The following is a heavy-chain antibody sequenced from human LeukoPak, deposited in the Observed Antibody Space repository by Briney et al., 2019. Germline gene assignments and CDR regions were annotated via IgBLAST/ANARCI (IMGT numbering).Heavy chain of an antibody. D-gene: IGHD5-24*01. V-gene: IGHV1-69*13. CDR1: GGTFSSYA. J-gene: IGHJ2*01. Sequence: AASVKVSCKASGGTFSSYAISWVRQAPGQGLEWMGGIIPIFGTANYAQKFQGRVTITADESTSTAYMELSSLRSEDTAVYYCAMTMGATIGETFDLWGRGTLVTVSS. CDR2: IIPIFGTA. CDR3: AMTMGATIGETFDL.